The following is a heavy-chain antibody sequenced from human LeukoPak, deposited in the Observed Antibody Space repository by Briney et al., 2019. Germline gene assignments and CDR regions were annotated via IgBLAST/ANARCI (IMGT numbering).Heavy chain of an antibody. Sequence: PSETLSLTCTVSGGSISSGGYYWSWIRQHPGKGLEWIGYIYYGGSTYYNPSLKSRVTISVDTSKNQFSLKLSSVTAADTAAYYCARDVSDSGSYYFDYWGQGTLVTVSS. CDR2: IYYGGST. CDR1: GGSISSGGYY. J-gene: IGHJ4*02. V-gene: IGHV4-31*03. D-gene: IGHD1-26*01. CDR3: ARDVSDSGSYYFDY.